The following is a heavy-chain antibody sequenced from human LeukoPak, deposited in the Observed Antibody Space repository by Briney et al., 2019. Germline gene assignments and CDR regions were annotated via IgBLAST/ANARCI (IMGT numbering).Heavy chain of an antibody. CDR2: FYYSGTTNY. V-gene: IGHV4-59*01. CDR1: GASLSSYY. CDR3: ARDRRPEGFDY. J-gene: IGHJ4*02. Sequence: SETLSLTCTVSGASLSSYYWSWIRQPPGKGLEWIGYFYYSGTTNYNYNPSLKSRVTMSVDTSKSQFSLKLYSVTAADTAVYYCARDRRPEGFDYWGQGTLVTVSS.